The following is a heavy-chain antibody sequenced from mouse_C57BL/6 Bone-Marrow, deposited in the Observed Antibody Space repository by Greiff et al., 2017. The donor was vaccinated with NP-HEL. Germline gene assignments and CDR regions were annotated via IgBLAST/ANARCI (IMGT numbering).Heavy chain of an antibody. CDR1: GFTFNDDY. V-gene: IGHV14-4*01. CDR3: TTGGWDY. CDR2: IDPDNGDT. D-gene: IGHD1-1*02. J-gene: IGHJ2*01. Sequence: VQLQQSGAELVRPGASVKLSCTASGFTFNDDYMPWVKQRPEQGLEWIGWIDPDNGDTEYASKFQGKATITADTSSNTAYLHLSSLTCEDTAVYYCTTGGWDYWGQGTTLTVSA.